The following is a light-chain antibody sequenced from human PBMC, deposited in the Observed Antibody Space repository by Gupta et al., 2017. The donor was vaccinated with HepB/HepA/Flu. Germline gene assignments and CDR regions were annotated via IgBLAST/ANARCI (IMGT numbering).Light chain of an antibody. CDR3: QQESYCPRT. Sequence: EIVMTQSPATLSVSPGERATLSCRASQSVSSNLAWYQQKPGQAPRLLIYGALTRATGIPARFSGSGSGTEFTLTISSRQSEDFAVYYCQQESYCPRTFGQGTKVEIK. CDR1: QSVSSN. CDR2: GAL. J-gene: IGKJ1*01. V-gene: IGKV3-15*01.